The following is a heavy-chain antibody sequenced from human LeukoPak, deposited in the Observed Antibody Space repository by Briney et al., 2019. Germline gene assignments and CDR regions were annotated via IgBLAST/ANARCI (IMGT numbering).Heavy chain of an antibody. V-gene: IGHV3-66*01. D-gene: IGHD5-18*01. Sequence: GGSLRLSCAASGFTFSSNYMSWVRQAPGKGLEWVSVIYSGGSTYYSDSVKGRFTISRDNCKNKLYLEMNSLRAEDTAVYYCARSRGYSYGPWEGWFDHWGQGTLVTVSS. J-gene: IGHJ5*02. CDR2: IYSGGST. CDR1: GFTFSSNY. CDR3: ARSRGYSYGPWEGWFDH.